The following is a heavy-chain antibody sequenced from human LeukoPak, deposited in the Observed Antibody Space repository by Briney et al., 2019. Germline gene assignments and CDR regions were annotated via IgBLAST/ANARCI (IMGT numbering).Heavy chain of an antibody. CDR2: MNPNSGNT. CDR1: VYTFTSYD. Sequence: GASVKVSCKASVYTFTSYDINWVRQATGQGLEWMGRMNPNSGNTGYAQKFQGRVTMSRNTSISTAYMELSSLRSEDTAVYYCARGGKKFGARGSDYWGQGTLVTVSS. V-gene: IGHV1-8*01. D-gene: IGHD3-10*01. J-gene: IGHJ4*02. CDR3: ARGGKKFGARGSDY.